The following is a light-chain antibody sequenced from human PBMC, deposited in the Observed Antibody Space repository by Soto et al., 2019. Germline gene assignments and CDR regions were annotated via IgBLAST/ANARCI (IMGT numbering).Light chain of an antibody. Sequence: DVQLTQYPSSLSASDGDRVSISCRASQSISNYLNWYQQKPGKAPKVLIFAASRLQSGVPSRFSGSGSGTDFTLTITSLQPEDFATYYCQQSYSRTLGQGTKVDIK. J-gene: IGKJ1*01. V-gene: IGKV1-39*01. CDR2: AAS. CDR1: QSISNY. CDR3: QQSYSRT.